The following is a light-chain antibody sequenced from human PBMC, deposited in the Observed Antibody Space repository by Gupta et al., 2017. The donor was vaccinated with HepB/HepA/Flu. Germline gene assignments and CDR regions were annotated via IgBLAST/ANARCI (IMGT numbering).Light chain of an antibody. CDR2: GAS. CDR1: PSVSSNY. Sequence: TVFTHSPGTLSLSPGQRVTLSCRASPSVSSNYLVWYQQKPGQAPRLLIYGASIRATGIPDRFSGSGSGTDFTLTISRLDPEDFAVYFCQQYGSSPSTFGHGTKVEVK. J-gene: IGKJ3*01. V-gene: IGKV3-20*01. CDR3: QQYGSSPST.